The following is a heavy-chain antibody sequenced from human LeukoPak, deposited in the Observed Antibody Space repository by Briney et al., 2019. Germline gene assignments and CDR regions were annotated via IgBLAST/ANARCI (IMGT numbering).Heavy chain of an antibody. CDR1: GFTFDDYA. J-gene: IGHJ4*02. CDR2: INTDGSST. CDR3: VRRQGPGLLDY. V-gene: IGHV3-74*01. Sequence: GGSLRLSCAASGFTFDDYAMHWVRQAPGKGLEWVSRINTDGSSTTYGESVKGRFTMSRDNAKNTLYLQMNSLRAEDAAVYYCVRRQGPGLLDYWGQGTPVTVSS.